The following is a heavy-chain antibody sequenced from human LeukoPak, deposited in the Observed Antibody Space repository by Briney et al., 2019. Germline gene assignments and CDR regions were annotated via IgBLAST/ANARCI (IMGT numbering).Heavy chain of an antibody. J-gene: IGHJ4*02. D-gene: IGHD6-13*01. CDR1: GGSISSSSYY. V-gene: IGHV4-39*01. CDR2: IYYSGST. CDR3: ACAYQGYSSSEDY. Sequence: SETLSLTYTVSGGSISSSSYYWGWIRQPPGKGLEWIGSIYYSGSTYYNPSLKSRVTISVDTSKNQFSLKLSSVTAADTAVYYRACAYQGYSSSEDYWGQGTLVTVSS.